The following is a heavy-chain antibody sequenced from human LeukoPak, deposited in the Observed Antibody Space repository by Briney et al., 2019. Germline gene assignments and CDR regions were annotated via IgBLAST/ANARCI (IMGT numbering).Heavy chain of an antibody. CDR1: GFTFSSYS. CDR3: ARVGSIWCLDC. Sequence: GGSLRLSCAASGFTFSSYSMNWVRQAPGKGLEWVSLITSSSSNMYYADSVKGRFTISRDNAKNSLYLQMNSLRAEDTAVYYCARVGSIWCLDCWGQGTLVTVSS. V-gene: IGHV3-48*01. D-gene: IGHD6-13*01. CDR2: ITSSSSNM. J-gene: IGHJ4*02.